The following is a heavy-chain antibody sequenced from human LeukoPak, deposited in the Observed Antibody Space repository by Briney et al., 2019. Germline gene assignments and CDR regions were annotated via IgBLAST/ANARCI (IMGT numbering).Heavy chain of an antibody. CDR1: GFTFSSYG. CDR2: IRYDGSNK. Sequence: PGGSLRLSCAASGFTFSSYGMHWVRQAPGKGLEWVAFIRYDGSNKYYADSVKGRFTISRDNSKNTLYLQMNSLRAEDMALYYCAKALSPYVSSGYSTLAFDYWGQGTLVTVSS. V-gene: IGHV3-30*02. CDR3: AKALSPYVSSGYSTLAFDY. D-gene: IGHD3-22*01. J-gene: IGHJ4*02.